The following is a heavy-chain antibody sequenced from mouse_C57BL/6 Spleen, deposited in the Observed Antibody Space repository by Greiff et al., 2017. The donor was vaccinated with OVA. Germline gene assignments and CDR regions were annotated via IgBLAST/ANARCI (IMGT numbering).Heavy chain of an antibody. CDR1: GYTFTSYW. V-gene: IGHV1-55*01. CDR3: AGGVVASYYFDY. J-gene: IGHJ2*01. Sequence: QVQLQQPGAELVKPGASVKMSCKASGYTFTSYWITWVKQRPGQGLEWIGDIYPGSGSTNYNEKFKSKATLTVDTSSSTAYMQLSSLTSEDSAVYYCAGGVVASYYFDYWGQGTTLTVSS. CDR2: IYPGSGST. D-gene: IGHD1-1*01.